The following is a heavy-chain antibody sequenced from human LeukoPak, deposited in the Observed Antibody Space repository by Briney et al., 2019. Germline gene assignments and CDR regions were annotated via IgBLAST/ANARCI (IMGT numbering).Heavy chain of an antibody. CDR3: ARHYGP. CDR2: IHYTGAT. Sequence: TSETLSLTCSVSGDSVNNNLYFWAWIRQPPGKGLKWVGSIHYTGATYYSPSLKSRVTISVDTSKNQFSLKLNSVTATDTAVYYCARHYGPWGQGTLVTVSS. V-gene: IGHV4-39*01. J-gene: IGHJ4*02. D-gene: IGHD3-10*01. CDR1: GDSVNNNLYF.